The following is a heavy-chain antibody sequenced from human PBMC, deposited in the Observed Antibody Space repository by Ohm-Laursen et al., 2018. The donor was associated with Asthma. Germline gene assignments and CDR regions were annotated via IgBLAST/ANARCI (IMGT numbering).Heavy chain of an antibody. D-gene: IGHD6-19*01. V-gene: IGHV4-31*03. CDR1: GGSISSGGYY. CDR2: IYYSGST. CDR3: ARTPVAGTDWFDP. J-gene: IGHJ5*02. Sequence: SQTLSLTCTVSGGSISSGGYYWSWIRQHPGKGLEWIGYIYYSGSTYYNPSLKSRVTISVDTSKNQFSLKVKSVTAADTAVYYCARTPVAGTDWFDPWGQGTLVTVSS.